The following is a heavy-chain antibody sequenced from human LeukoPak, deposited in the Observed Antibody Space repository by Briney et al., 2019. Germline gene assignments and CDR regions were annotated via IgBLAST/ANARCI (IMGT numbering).Heavy chain of an antibody. CDR3: AKDRRGG. J-gene: IGHJ4*02. CDR1: GFTFSTYV. V-gene: IGHV3-23*01. D-gene: IGHD2-15*01. Sequence: GGSLRLSCAASGFTFSTYVKTWVRQAPGKGLEWVSAILGSGGGTYYTDSVKGRFTISRDNSKNTLYLQMNSLRAEDTAVYYCAKDRRGGWGQGTLVTVSS. CDR2: ILGSGGGT.